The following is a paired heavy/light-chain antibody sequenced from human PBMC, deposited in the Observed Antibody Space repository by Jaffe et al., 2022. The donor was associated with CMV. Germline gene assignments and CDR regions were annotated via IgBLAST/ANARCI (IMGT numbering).Heavy chain of an antibody. Sequence: QLQLQESGPGLVKPSETLSLTCTVSGGSISSSSYYWGWIRQPPGKGLEWIGSIYYSGSTYYNPSLKSRVTISVDTSKNQFSLKLSSVTAADTAVYYCARDTYYDILTGYPPDAFDIWGQGTMVTVSS. CDR2: IYYSGST. J-gene: IGHJ3*02. V-gene: IGHV4-39*02. CDR1: GGSISSSSYY. D-gene: IGHD3-9*01. CDR3: ARDTYYDILTGYPPDAFDI.
Light chain of an antibody. CDR3: QQYYSTPLT. Sequence: DIVMTQSPDSLAVSLGERATINCKSSQSVLYSSNNKNYLAWYQQKPGQPPKLLIYWASTRESGVPDRFSGSGSGTDFTLTISSLQAEDVAVYYCQQYYSTPLTFGQGTRLEIK. J-gene: IGKJ5*01. CDR2: WAS. CDR1: QSVLYSSNNKNY. V-gene: IGKV4-1*01.